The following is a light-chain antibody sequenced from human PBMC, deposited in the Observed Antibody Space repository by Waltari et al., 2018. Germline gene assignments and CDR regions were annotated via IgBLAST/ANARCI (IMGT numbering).Light chain of an antibody. CDR3: MQALQTPNT. V-gene: IGKV2-28*01. J-gene: IGKJ5*01. CDR1: QSLLHSNGYNY. CDR2: LGS. Sequence: DIVMTQSPLSLPVTTGEPASISCRSSQSLLHSNGYNYLDWYLQKPGQSPQLLIYLGSNRASGVPDRFSGSGSGTDFTLKISRVEAEDVGVYYCMQALQTPNTFGQGTRLEIK.